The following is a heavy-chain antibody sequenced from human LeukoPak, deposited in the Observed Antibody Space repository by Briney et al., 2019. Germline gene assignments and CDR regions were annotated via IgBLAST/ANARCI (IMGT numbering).Heavy chain of an antibody. CDR2: INPSGGSA. J-gene: IGHJ4*02. CDR1: GYTFTSYY. V-gene: IGHV1-46*01. CDR3: ARGVRIEGSGSYEGPFFDY. D-gene: IGHD3-10*01. Sequence: GASVKVSCKAAGYTFTSYYMHWVRQAPGQGLEGMGIINPSGGSASYAQKSQGRVTMIRDTSTSTVYMELSSLRSEDTAVYYCARGVRIEGSGSYEGPFFDYWGQGTLVTVSS.